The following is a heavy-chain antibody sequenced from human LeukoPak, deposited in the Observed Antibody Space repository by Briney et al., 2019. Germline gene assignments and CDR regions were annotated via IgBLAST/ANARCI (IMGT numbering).Heavy chain of an antibody. CDR1: GFTFDDYA. CDR3: AKGRGITMVRGVDGGD. CDR2: IWYDGSNK. Sequence: GGSLRLSCAASGFTFDDYAMHWVRQAPGKGLEWVAVIWYDGSNKYYADSVKGRFTISRDNAKNSLYLQMNSLRAEDTALYYCAKGRGITMVRGVDGGDWGQGTLVTVSS. V-gene: IGHV3-33*03. J-gene: IGHJ4*02. D-gene: IGHD3-10*01.